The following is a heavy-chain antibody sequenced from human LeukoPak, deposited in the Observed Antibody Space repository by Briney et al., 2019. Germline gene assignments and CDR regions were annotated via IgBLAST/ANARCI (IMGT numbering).Heavy chain of an antibody. CDR1: GFTFSSYS. D-gene: IGHD3-9*01. CDR2: ISSSSSYI. J-gene: IGHJ4*02. Sequence: GGSLRLSCAASGFTFSSYSMNWVRQAPGKGLEWVSSISSSSSYIYYADSVKGRFTISRDNAKNSLYLQMNSLRAEDTAVYYCARDQYYDILTGYYFGSYFDYWGQGTLVTVSS. V-gene: IGHV3-21*01. CDR3: ARDQYYDILTGYYFGSYFDY.